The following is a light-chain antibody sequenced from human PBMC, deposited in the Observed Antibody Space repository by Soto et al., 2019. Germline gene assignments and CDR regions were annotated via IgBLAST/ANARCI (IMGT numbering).Light chain of an antibody. CDR3: QQRSNWTIT. CDR2: DAS. CDR1: QSVSSSY. V-gene: IGKV3-11*01. J-gene: IGKJ5*01. Sequence: EIVLTQSPGTLSLSPGERATLSCRASQSVSSSYLAWYQQKHGQAPRLLIYDASNRETGIPARGSGSGAGTECTRTISSLEPEDVEVDYCQQRSNWTITFGQGTRLENK.